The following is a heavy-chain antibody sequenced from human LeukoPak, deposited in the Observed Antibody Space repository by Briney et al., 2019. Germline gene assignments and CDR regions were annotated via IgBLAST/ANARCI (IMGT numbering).Heavy chain of an antibody. J-gene: IGHJ4*02. D-gene: IGHD3-16*01. V-gene: IGHV3-21*01. CDR1: GFTFRNYA. Sequence: GGSLRLSCAASGFTFRNYAMNWVRQAPGKGLEWVSSITTSSSHIYSADSVKGRFTISRDNSKNTLYLQMNSLRAEDTAVYYCATLGTNFDYWGQGTLVTVSS. CDR2: ITTSSSHI. CDR3: ATLGTNFDY.